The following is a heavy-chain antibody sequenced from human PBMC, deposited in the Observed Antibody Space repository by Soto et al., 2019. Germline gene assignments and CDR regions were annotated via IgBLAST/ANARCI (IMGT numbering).Heavy chain of an antibody. V-gene: IGHV1-69*01. CDR1: GGTFSSYA. CDR2: ISPIFGTA. J-gene: IGHJ6*02. D-gene: IGHD3-3*01. Sequence: QVQLVQSGAEVKKPGSSVKVSCKASGGTFSSYAISWVRQAPGQGLEWMGGISPIFGTANYAQKFQGRVTITADESTSTAYMELISLRSEDTAVYYCARSTDYDFWSGYSVDYYYYYGMDVWGQGTTVTVSS. CDR3: ARSTDYDFWSGYSVDYYYYYGMDV.